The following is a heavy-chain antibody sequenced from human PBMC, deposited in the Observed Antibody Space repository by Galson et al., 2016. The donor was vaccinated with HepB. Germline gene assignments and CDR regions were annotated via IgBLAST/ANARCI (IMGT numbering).Heavy chain of an antibody. Sequence: SETLSLTCAVSGVSISRGNWWSWVRQPPGKGLEWIGEVYHSGSTNYNPSLKSPVTISAHKSTNQISLKLRSVTAADTAVYYCARTDYSYDHGLFDSWGQGILITVSS. V-gene: IGHV4-4*02. CDR3: ARTDYSYDHGLFDS. D-gene: IGHD5-18*01. CDR1: GVSISRGNW. CDR2: VYHSGST. J-gene: IGHJ4*02.